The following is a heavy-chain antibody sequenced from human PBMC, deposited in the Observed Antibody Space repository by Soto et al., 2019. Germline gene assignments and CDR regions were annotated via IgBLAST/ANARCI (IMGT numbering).Heavy chain of an antibody. Sequence: EVPLVESGGGLVQPGRSLRLSCAASGFTFDDYAMHWVRQAPGKGLEWVSGISWNSGSIGYADSVKGRFTISRDNAKNSLYLQMNSLRAEDTALYYCAKGQLAYYYYYGMDVWGQGTTVTVSS. CDR3: AKGQLAYYYYYGMDV. D-gene: IGHD6-13*01. J-gene: IGHJ6*02. V-gene: IGHV3-9*01. CDR1: GFTFDDYA. CDR2: ISWNSGSI.